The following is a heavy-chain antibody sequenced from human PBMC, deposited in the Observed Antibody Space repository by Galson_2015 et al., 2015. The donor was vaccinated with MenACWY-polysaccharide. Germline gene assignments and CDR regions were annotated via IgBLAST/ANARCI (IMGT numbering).Heavy chain of an antibody. D-gene: IGHD3-3*02. CDR1: NVTLRRYA. J-gene: IGHJ1*01. CDR2: VGGRGDGR. V-gene: IGHV3-23*01. CDR3: AKDAIAWIDLTPLRIPRQR. Sequence: SLRLSCAVSNVTLRRYAMSWVRQPPGKGLEWGSSVGGRGDGRYYADSVKGRFTIYRDNSKSTLFLEINSLRVGDTAIYYCAKDAIAWIDLTPLRIPRQRWGQGALVAVSS.